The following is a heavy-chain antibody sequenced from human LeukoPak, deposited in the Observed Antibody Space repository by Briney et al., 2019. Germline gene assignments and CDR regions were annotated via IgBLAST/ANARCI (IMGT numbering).Heavy chain of an antibody. J-gene: IGHJ4*02. CDR2: INHSGST. CDR1: GGSISSGDYY. V-gene: IGHV4-30-2*01. Sequence: SQTLSLTCTVSGGSISSGDYYWSWIRQPPGKGLEGIGEINHSGSTNYNPSLRSRVTRSVDKSKNQFSLRLSSVTAADTAVYYCARGLGEFDYWGQGTLVTVSS. CDR3: ARGLGEFDY. D-gene: IGHD2-21*01.